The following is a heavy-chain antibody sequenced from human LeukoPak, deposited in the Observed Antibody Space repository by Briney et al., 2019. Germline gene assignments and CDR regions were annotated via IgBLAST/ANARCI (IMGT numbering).Heavy chain of an antibody. J-gene: IGHJ3*01. D-gene: IGHD3-3*01. CDR3: AKDSNFWSGYPFDAFDV. Sequence: GGSLRLSCAASGFTFSNCAMSWVRQAPGKGLEWVSNISGVSDSTYYADSIKGRFTISRDNSKDTVYLQMNSLRAEDTALYYCAKDSNFWSGYPFDAFDVWGRGTMVTVSS. V-gene: IGHV3-23*01. CDR1: GFTFSNCA. CDR2: ISGVSDST.